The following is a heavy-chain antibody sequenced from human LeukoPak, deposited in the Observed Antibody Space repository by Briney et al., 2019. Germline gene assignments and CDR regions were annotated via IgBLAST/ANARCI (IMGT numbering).Heavy chain of an antibody. V-gene: IGHV3-23*01. CDR1: GFAFGSYA. CDR2: IFGSGGSA. Sequence: GVSLRLSCTASGFAFGSYAMFWLRQAPGKGREWVTGIFGSGGSAHYADSVKGRFTISRDNSKNTVYLEMNSLGVEDTAVYYCAKPTVGYSSGRCPGWSADYWGQGTLVSVSS. CDR3: AKPTVGYSSGRCPGWSADY. J-gene: IGHJ4*02. D-gene: IGHD2-15*01.